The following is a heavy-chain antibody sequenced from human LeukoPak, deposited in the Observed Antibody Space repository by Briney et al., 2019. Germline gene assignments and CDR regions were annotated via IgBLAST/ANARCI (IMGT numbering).Heavy chain of an antibody. CDR1: GGTFSSYA. CDR2: IIPILGIA. CDR3: ARAGSSGYGYFDY. Sequence: GASVKVSCKASGGTFSSYAISWVRQAPGQGLEWMGRIIPILGIANYAQKFQGRVTITADKSTSTAYMELSSLRPEDTAVYYCARAGSSGYGYFDYWGQGTLVTVSS. V-gene: IGHV1-69*04. J-gene: IGHJ4*02. D-gene: IGHD5-12*01.